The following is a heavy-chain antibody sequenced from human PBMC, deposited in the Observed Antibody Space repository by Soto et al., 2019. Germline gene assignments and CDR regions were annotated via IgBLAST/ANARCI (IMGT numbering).Heavy chain of an antibody. D-gene: IGHD3-10*01. J-gene: IGHJ4*02. Sequence: QVQLVQSGAEVKKPGSSVKVSCNASGGTFSSYTISWVRQAPGQGLEWMGRIIPILGIANYAQKFQGRVTITADKSTSTAYMELSSLRSEDTAVYYCARGFGYFDYWGQGTLVTVSS. CDR2: IIPILGIA. V-gene: IGHV1-69*02. CDR1: GGTFSSYT. CDR3: ARGFGYFDY.